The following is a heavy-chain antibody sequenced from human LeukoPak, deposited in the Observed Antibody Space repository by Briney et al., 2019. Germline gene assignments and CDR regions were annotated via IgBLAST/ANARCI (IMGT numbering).Heavy chain of an antibody. CDR3: ARGDGYNDAEYLQH. D-gene: IGHD5-24*01. CDR1: GFTFSSYG. CDR2: IWYDGSNK. V-gene: IGHV3-33*01. Sequence: GGSLRLSCAASGFTFSSYGMHWVRQAPGKGLEWVAVIWYDGSNKYYGDSAKGRFTISRDNSKKTLYLQMNSLRVEDTAVYYCARGDGYNDAEYLQHWGQGTLVTVS. J-gene: IGHJ1*01.